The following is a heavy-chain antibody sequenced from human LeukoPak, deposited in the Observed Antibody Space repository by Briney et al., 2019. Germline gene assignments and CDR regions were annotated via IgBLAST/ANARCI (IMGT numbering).Heavy chain of an antibody. J-gene: IGHJ6*02. CDR1: GGSISNYY. Sequence: PSETLSLTCTVSGGSISNYYWSWIRQPAGKGLEWIGRIYSSGTTIYNPPLKSRVTISVDTSKNQFSLKLSSVTAADTAVYYCARGHTVGGGMDVWGQGTTVTVSS. V-gene: IGHV4-4*07. CDR2: IYSSGTT. CDR3: ARGHTVGGGMDV. D-gene: IGHD4-11*01.